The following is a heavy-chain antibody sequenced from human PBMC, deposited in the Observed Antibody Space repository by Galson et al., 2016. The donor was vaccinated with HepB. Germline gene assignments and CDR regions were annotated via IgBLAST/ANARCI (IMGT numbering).Heavy chain of an antibody. J-gene: IGHJ6*02. D-gene: IGHD1-26*01. CDR2: TYYRSKWYN. CDR3: ARGVAPWALGSLGFHMDV. CDR1: GDSVSTKSAA. V-gene: IGHV6-1*01. Sequence: CAISGDSVSTKSAAWNWIRQSPSRGLEWLGRTYYRSKWYNEYAVSVQSRITINPDTSKNQFSLQLNSVTLEDTAVYYCARGVAPWALGSLGFHMDVWGPGTTVTVSS.